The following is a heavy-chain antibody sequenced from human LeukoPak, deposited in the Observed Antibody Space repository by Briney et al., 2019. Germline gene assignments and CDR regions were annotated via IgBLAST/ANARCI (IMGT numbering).Heavy chain of an antibody. D-gene: IGHD4-17*01. V-gene: IGHV1-69*13. J-gene: IGHJ5*02. CDR2: IIPIFGTA. CDR3: ARDGPGDYGDPGP. Sequence: GASVKVSCKASGYTFTSYDINWVRQAPGQGLEWMGGIIPIFGTANYAQKFQGRVTITADESTSTAYMELSSLRSEDTAVYYCARDGPGDYGDPGPWGQGTLVTVSS. CDR1: GYTFTSYD.